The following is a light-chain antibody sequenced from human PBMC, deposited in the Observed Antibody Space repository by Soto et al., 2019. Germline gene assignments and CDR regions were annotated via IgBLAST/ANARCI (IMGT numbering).Light chain of an antibody. V-gene: IGLV1-44*01. CDR2: NNN. CDR3: AAWDDSLNGYV. Sequence: QSVLTQPPSASGAPGQRVTISCSGSSPNIGSNGVNWYQQLPGAAPKLLIYTNNNQRPSGVPDRFSGSRSGASASLAISGLQSEDEADYYCAAWDDSLNGYVFGTGTKLTVL. CDR1: SPNIGSNG. J-gene: IGLJ1*01.